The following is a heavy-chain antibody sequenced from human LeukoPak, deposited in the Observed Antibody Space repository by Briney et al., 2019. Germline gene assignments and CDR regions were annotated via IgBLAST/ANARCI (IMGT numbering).Heavy chain of an antibody. J-gene: IGHJ4*02. Sequence: PGGSLRLSCAASGFTVSSNYMSWVRQAPGKGLEWVSVIYSGGSTYYADSVKGRFTISRDNSKNTLYLQMNSLRAEDTAVYYCAREGSSGWYPYFDYWGQGTLVTVSS. CDR3: AREGSSGWYPYFDY. CDR1: GFTVSSNY. D-gene: IGHD6-19*01. CDR2: IYSGGST. V-gene: IGHV3-53*01.